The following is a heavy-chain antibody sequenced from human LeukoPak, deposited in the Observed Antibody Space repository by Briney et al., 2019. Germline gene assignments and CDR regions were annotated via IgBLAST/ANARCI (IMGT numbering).Heavy chain of an antibody. CDR2: INHRGSDQ. CDR1: GFTVNSNY. V-gene: IGHV3-7*03. J-gene: IGHJ5*02. D-gene: IGHD2-2*01. CDR3: ARGIVVSPAAPYSWFDP. Sequence: GGSLRLSCAASGFTVNSNYMNWVRQAPGEGLEWVANINHRGSDQRYVDSVKGRFTISRDNTKNSLYLQMNGLRAEDTAVYYCARGIVVSPAAPYSWFDPRGQGTLVIVSS.